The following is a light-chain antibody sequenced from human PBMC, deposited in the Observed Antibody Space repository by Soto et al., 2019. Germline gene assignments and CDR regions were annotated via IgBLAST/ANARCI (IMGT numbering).Light chain of an antibody. V-gene: IGKV3-15*01. Sequence: EIVMTQSPATLSVSPGQRATLSCRASRSVYSNLAWYQQKPGQAPRLLIYAASTRATGIPGTFSGSGSGTDFTLTISSLQSEDFAVYYCQQYNNWPLTFGGGTKVEIK. CDR3: QQYNNWPLT. CDR2: AAS. CDR1: RSVYSN. J-gene: IGKJ4*01.